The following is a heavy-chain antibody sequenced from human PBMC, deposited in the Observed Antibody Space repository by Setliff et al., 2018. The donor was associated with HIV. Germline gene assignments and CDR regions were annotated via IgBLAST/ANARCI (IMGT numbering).Heavy chain of an antibody. J-gene: IGHJ6*04. Sequence: SETLSLTCTVSGGSIRSRDYSWGWIRQPPGKGLEWIGSIYYSGSTYYNPSLKTRVTISVVTSKFQFSLKLSSVTAADTAVYYCARHQYCTNGVCYTAGIDYWGKGTTVTAAS. V-gene: IGHV4-39*01. CDR3: ARHQYCTNGVCYTAGIDY. D-gene: IGHD2-8*01. CDR2: IYYSGST. CDR1: GGSIRSRDYS.